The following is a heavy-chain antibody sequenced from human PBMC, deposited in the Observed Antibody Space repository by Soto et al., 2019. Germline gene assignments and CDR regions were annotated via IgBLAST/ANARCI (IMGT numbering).Heavy chain of an antibody. CDR3: ARGGIYSGYDYYFDY. CDR2: IYPGDSDT. J-gene: IGHJ4*02. V-gene: IGHV5-51*01. CDR1: GYSFTSYW. D-gene: IGHD5-12*01. Sequence: PGESLKISCKCSGYSFTSYWIGWVRQMPGKGLEWMGIIYPGDSDTRYSPSFQGQVTISADKSISTAYLQWSSLKASDTAMYYCARGGIYSGYDYYFDYWGQGALVTVSS.